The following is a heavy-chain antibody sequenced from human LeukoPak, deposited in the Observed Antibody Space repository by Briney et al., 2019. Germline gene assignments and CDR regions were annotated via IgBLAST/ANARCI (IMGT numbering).Heavy chain of an antibody. CDR2: IYPGDSDT. CDR3: ARPGIYYDSSNPGDY. V-gene: IGHV5-51*03. CDR1: GYSFTSYW. Sequence: GESLKISCKGSGYSFTSYWIGWVRQMPGKGLEWMGIIYPGDSDTRYSPSFQGQVTISADKSISTAYLQWSSLKAPDTAMYYCARPGIYYDSSNPGDYWGQGTLVTVSS. J-gene: IGHJ4*02. D-gene: IGHD3-22*01.